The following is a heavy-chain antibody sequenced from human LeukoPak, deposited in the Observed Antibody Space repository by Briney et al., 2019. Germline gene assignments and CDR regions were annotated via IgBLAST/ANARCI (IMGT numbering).Heavy chain of an antibody. CDR3: AKMALGDSSGYYPIDY. CDR2: ISGSGGST. V-gene: IGHV3-23*01. J-gene: IGHJ4*02. Sequence: GGSLRLSCAASGFTFSSYAMNWVRQAPGKGLEWVSAISGSGGSTYYADSVKGRFTISRDNSKNTLYLQMNSLRAEDTAVYYCAKMALGDSSGYYPIDYWGQGTLVTVSS. CDR1: GFTFSSYA. D-gene: IGHD3-22*01.